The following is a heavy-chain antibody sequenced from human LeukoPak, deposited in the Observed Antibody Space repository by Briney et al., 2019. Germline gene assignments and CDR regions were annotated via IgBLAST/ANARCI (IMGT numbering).Heavy chain of an antibody. J-gene: IGHJ3*02. CDR1: GLIVSNNY. Sequence: GGSLRLSCAASGLIVSNNYMNWVRQAPGKGLEWVSALYIGGNTYYADSVRGRFTISRDNSKNTLYLQMNSLRAEDTAVYYCARVGPNYGDYEAFDIWGQGTMVTVSS. D-gene: IGHD4-17*01. V-gene: IGHV3-53*01. CDR3: ARVGPNYGDYEAFDI. CDR2: LYIGGNT.